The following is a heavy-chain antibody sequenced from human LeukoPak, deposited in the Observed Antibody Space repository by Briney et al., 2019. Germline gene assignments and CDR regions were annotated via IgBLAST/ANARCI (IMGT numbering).Heavy chain of an antibody. CDR2: IYDSGST. V-gene: IGHV4-39*01. CDR1: GGSLSNYY. CDR3: ARHYGP. D-gene: IGHD3-10*01. J-gene: IGHJ5*02. Sequence: SETLSLTCAVYGGSLSNYYWSWIRQPPGKGLEWIGSIYDSGSTYYNPSLKSRVTISVDTSKNQFSLKLNSVTAADTAVYYCARHYGPWGQGTLVTVSS.